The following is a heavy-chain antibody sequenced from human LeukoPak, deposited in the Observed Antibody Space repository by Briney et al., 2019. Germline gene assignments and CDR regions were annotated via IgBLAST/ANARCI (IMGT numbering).Heavy chain of an antibody. CDR3: ASRYYDILTGYH. CDR1: GGSISSGDYY. D-gene: IGHD3-9*01. V-gene: IGHV4-30-4*08. Sequence: SETLSLTCTVSGGSISSGDYYWSWIRQPPGKSLEWIGYIYYSGSTYYNPSLKSRVTISVDTSKNQFSLKLSSVTAADTAVYYCASRYYDILTGYHWGQGTLVTVSS. J-gene: IGHJ5*02. CDR2: IYYSGST.